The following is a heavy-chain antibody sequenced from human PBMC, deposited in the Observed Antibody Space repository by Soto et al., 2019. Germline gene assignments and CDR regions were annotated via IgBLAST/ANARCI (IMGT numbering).Heavy chain of an antibody. J-gene: IGHJ6*03. V-gene: IGHV1-18*01. CDR3: ARDQVVVVAASPYYYYMDV. CDR2: ISAYNGNT. Sequence: ASVKVSCKASGYTFTSYGISWVRQAPGQGLEWMGWISAYNGNTNYAQKLQGRVTMTTDTSTSTAYMELRSLRSDDTAVYYCARDQVVVVAASPYYYYMDVWGKGTTVTVSS. D-gene: IGHD2-15*01. CDR1: GYTFTSYG.